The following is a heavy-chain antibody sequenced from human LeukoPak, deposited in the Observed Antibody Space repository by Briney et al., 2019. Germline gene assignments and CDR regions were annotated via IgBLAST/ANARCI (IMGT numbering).Heavy chain of an antibody. D-gene: IGHD4-11*01. V-gene: IGHV1-69*05. Sequence: ASVKVSCKASGGTFSSYAISWVRQAPGQGLEWMGRIIPIFGTANYAQKFQGRVTITTDESMSTAYMELSSLRSEDTAVYYCARGPPHDYSNYWFDPWGQGTLVTVSS. CDR3: ARGPPHDYSNYWFDP. CDR2: IIPIFGTA. J-gene: IGHJ5*02. CDR1: GGTFSSYA.